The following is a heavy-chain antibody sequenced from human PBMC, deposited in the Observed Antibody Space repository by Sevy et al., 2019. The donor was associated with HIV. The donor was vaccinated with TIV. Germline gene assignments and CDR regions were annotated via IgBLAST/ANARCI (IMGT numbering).Heavy chain of an antibody. J-gene: IGHJ4*02. CDR3: AKDRVTVFGVVVTFDS. CDR2: ISGSGYAT. D-gene: IGHD3-3*01. Sequence: GGSLRLSCAASGFTFDSYAMHWVRQVAGKGLEWVSTISGSGYATYYADSVKGRFIISRDTSRNTLYLQMNSLRDEDSAVYFCAKDRVTVFGVVVTFDSWGQGTLVTVSS. CDR1: GFTFDSYA. V-gene: IGHV3-23*01.